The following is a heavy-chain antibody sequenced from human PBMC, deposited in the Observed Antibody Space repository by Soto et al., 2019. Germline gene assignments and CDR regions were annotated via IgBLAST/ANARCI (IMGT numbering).Heavy chain of an antibody. CDR1: GFTFSSYG. J-gene: IGHJ5*02. CDR2: IWYDGSNK. CDR3: ARDAHYDILTGHNWFDP. Sequence: QVQLVESGGGVVQPGRSLRLSCAASGFTFSSYGMHWVRQAPGKGLEWVAVIWYDGSNKYYADSVKGRFTISRDNSKNTRYMQMNSLRAEDKAVYYCARDAHYDILTGHNWFDPWGQGTLVTVSS. D-gene: IGHD3-9*01. V-gene: IGHV3-33*01.